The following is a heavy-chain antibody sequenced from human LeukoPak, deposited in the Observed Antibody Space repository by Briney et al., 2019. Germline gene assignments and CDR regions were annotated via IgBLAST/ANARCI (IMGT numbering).Heavy chain of an antibody. V-gene: IGHV3-53*01. D-gene: IGHD3-22*01. J-gene: IGHJ3*02. Sequence: GGSLRLSCAASGFSVSSNYMSWVRQAPGKGLEWVSLIYRGGSTNYADSVKGRFTISRDNSKNTLYLQMNSLRAEDTAVYYCARRSYYDSSGYYREGAFDIWGQGTMVTVSS. CDR1: GFSVSSNY. CDR3: ARRSYYDSSGYYREGAFDI. CDR2: IYRGGST.